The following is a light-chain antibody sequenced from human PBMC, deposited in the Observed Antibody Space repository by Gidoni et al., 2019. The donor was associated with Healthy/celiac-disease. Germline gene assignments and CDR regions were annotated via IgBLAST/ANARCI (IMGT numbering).Light chain of an antibody. Sequence: SYELTQPRSFSVSPGPSASITCSGDKLGYKYACWYQQKPGQSLVLVIYQDSKRPSGIPERFSGSNAGNTASLTIGGNQAMDEADYYCQAWNSSNVVFGGGTKLTVL. CDR3: QAWNSSNVV. CDR2: QDS. CDR1: KLGYKY. J-gene: IGLJ2*01. V-gene: IGLV3-1*01.